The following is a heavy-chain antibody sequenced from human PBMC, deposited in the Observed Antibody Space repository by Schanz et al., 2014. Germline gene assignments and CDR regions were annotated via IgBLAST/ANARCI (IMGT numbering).Heavy chain of an antibody. V-gene: IGHV1-46*01. Sequence: QVHLVQSGAEVHKPGASLKISCKASGYTFTNFFLHWVRQAPGQGLEWMGIINPIGGSTTYAQKFRGAVTLTTDTSTDTAYLELTSLRSEDTAVYYCARDLTVDTGYVVHYYYYGMDVWGQGTTVTVSS. D-gene: IGHD5-12*01. CDR2: INPIGGST. CDR3: ARDLTVDTGYVVHYYYYGMDV. J-gene: IGHJ6*02. CDR1: GYTFTNFF.